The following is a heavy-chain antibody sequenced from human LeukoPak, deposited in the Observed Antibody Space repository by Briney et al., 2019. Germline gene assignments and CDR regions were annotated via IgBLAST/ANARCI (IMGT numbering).Heavy chain of an antibody. CDR3: ARYAAS. CDR1: GFTFSNYA. CDR2: ISNVETNT. Sequence: GGSLRLSCAASGFTFSNYAMHWVRQAPGKGLEWVAVISNVETNTYYADSVKGRFTISRDNSKNTLYLQLNSLRAEDTSVYYCARYAASWGQGTLVTVSS. J-gene: IGHJ5*02. D-gene: IGHD2-15*01. V-gene: IGHV3-30*01.